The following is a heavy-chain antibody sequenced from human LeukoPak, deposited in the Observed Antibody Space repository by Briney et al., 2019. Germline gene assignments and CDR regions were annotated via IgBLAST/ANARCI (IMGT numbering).Heavy chain of an antibody. D-gene: IGHD3-22*01. CDR1: GGSISSSSYY. V-gene: IGHV4-39*02. CDR3: AREGPRNYDSSGLPRFDAFDI. Sequence: SETLSLTCTVSGGSISSSSYYWGWIRQPPGKGLEWIGSIYYSGSTYYNPSLKSRVTISVDTSKNQFSLKLSSVTAADTAVYYCAREGPRNYDSSGLPRFDAFDIWGQGTVVTVSS. CDR2: IYYSGST. J-gene: IGHJ3*02.